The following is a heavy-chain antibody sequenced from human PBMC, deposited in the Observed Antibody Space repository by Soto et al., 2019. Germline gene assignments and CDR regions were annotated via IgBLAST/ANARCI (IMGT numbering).Heavy chain of an antibody. CDR1: GGSISSYY. CDR3: AREDIVVVPAAHYGMDV. Sequence: PSETLSLTCTVSGGSISSYYWIWMRQPAGKGLEWIGRIYTSGSTNYNPSLKSRVTMSVDTSKNQFSLKLSSVTAADTAVYYCAREDIVVVPAAHYGMDVWGQGTTVTSP. D-gene: IGHD2-2*01. CDR2: IYTSGST. V-gene: IGHV4-4*07. J-gene: IGHJ6*02.